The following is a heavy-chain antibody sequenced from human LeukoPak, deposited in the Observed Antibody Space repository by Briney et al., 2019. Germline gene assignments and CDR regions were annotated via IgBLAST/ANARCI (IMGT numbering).Heavy chain of an antibody. CDR1: GFTFSNNA. D-gene: IGHD3-22*01. J-gene: IGHJ4*02. V-gene: IGHV3-30*04. CDR2: ISNDGSDK. CDR3: ARGTYYYDTSGYYSGGLGY. Sequence: PGGSLRLSCAASGFTFSNNAMHWVRQAPGKGLECVAVISNDGSDKYYADSVKGRFIISRDNSENTLYLQMSSLRAEDTAVYYCARGTYYYDTSGYYSGGLGYWGQGTLVTVSS.